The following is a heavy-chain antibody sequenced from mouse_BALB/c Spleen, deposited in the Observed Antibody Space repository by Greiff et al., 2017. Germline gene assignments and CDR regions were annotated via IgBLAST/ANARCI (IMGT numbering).Heavy chain of an antibody. CDR3: ARRSSFGGNWDY. CDR2: INPSTGYT. D-gene: IGHD2-1*01. V-gene: IGHV1-7*01. Sequence: QVQLKESGAELAKPGASVKMSCKASGYTFTSYWMHWVKQRPGQGLEWIGYINPSTGYTEYNQKFKDKATLTADKSSSTAYMQLSSLTSEDSAVYYCARRSSFGGNWDYWGQGTTLTVSS. J-gene: IGHJ2*01. CDR1: GYTFTSYW.